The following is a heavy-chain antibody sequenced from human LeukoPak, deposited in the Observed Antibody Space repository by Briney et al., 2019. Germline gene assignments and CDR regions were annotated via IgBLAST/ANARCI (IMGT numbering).Heavy chain of an antibody. J-gene: IGHJ6*02. V-gene: IGHV3-30*18. CDR3: AKDKGITMVRGVIRSVGMDV. Sequence: GRSLRLSCAASGFTFSSYGMPWVRQAPGKGLEWVAVISYDGSNKYYADSVKGRFTISRDNSKNTLYLQMNSLRAEDTAVYYCAKDKGITMVRGVIRSVGMDVWGQGTTVTVSS. CDR2: ISYDGSNK. CDR1: GFTFSSYG. D-gene: IGHD3-10*01.